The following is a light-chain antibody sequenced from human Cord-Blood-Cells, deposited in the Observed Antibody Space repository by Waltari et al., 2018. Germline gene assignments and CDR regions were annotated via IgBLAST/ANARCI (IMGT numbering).Light chain of an antibody. CDR1: SSDVGRYNL. J-gene: IGLJ2*01. CDR2: DVS. Sequence: QSALTQPAHVSGSPGQSTTISCTGTSSDVGRYNLVSWYQQHPGKAPKLMIYDVSKRPSGVSNRFSGSKSGNTASLTISGLQAEDEADYYCCSYAGSSTLVFGGGTKLTVL. V-gene: IGLV2-23*02. CDR3: CSYAGSSTLV.